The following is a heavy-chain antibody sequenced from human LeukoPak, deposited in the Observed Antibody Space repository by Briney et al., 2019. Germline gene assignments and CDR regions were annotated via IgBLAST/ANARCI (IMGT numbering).Heavy chain of an antibody. V-gene: IGHV1-69*04. Sequence: GSSVKVSCKASGGTFGSYAISWVRQAPGQGLEWMGRIIPILGIANYAQKFQGRVTITADKSTSTAYMELSSLRSEDTAVYYCARYYYGSGSYHNAYDYWGQGTLVTVSS. CDR1: GGTFGSYA. CDR2: IIPILGIA. CDR3: ARYYYGSGSYHNAYDY. J-gene: IGHJ4*02. D-gene: IGHD3-10*01.